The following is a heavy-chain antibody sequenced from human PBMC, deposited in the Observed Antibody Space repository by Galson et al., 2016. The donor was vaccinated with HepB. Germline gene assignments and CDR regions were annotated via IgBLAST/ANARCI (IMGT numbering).Heavy chain of an antibody. CDR2: IYFTGST. Sequence: TLSLTCTVSGGSISSGGYYWSWIRQHPGKGLEWIGYIYFTGSTYYNPSPKSRVSISVDTSNNQFPLKLKSVTAADTAVYYCARGPLIRTYSYYGMDVWGQGTTVTVSS. J-gene: IGHJ6*02. CDR1: GGSISSGGYY. CDR3: ARGPLIRTYSYYGMDV. V-gene: IGHV4-31*03. D-gene: IGHD2-8*01.